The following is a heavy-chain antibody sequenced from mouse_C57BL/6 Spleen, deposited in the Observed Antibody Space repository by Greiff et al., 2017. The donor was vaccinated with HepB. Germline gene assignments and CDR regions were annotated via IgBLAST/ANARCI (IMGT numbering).Heavy chain of an antibody. V-gene: IGHV7-1*01. CDR3: ARGGAFMDY. CDR2: SRNKANDYTT. D-gene: IGHD6-1*01. Sequence: EVKVVESGGGLVQSGRSLRLSCATSGFTFSDFYMEWVRQAPGKGLEWIAASRNKANDYTTEYSASVKGRFIVSRDTSQSILYLQMNALRAEDTAIYYCARGGAFMDYWGQGTSVTVSS. CDR1: GFTFSDFY. J-gene: IGHJ4*01.